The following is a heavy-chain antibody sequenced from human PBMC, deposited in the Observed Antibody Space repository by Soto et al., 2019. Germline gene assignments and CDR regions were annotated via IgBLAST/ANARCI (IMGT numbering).Heavy chain of an antibody. V-gene: IGHV1-3*01. D-gene: IGHD3-3*01. J-gene: IGHJ4*02. CDR1: GYTFTSYA. CDR3: ARGTIFGVVIPHFDD. CDR2: INAGNGNT. Sequence: GASVKVSCKASGYTFTSYAMHWVRQAPGQRLEWMGWINAGNGNTKYSQKFQGRVTMTTDTSTSTAYMELRSLRSDDTAVYYCARGTIFGVVIPHFDDWGQGALVTVSS.